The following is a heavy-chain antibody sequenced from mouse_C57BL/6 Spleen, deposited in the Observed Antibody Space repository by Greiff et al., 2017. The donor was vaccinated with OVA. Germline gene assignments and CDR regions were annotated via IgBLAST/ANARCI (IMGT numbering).Heavy chain of an antibody. J-gene: IGHJ1*03. V-gene: IGHV1-15*01. CDR2: IDPETGGT. D-gene: IGHD1-1*01. Sequence: VQLQQSGAELVRPGASVTLSCKASGYTFTDYEMHWVKQTPVHGLEWIGAIDPETGGTAYNQKFKGKAILTADKSSSTAYMELRSLTSEDSAVYYCTRGAYYYGSSHWYFDVWGTGTTVTVSS. CDR1: GYTFTDYE. CDR3: TRGAYYYGSSHWYFDV.